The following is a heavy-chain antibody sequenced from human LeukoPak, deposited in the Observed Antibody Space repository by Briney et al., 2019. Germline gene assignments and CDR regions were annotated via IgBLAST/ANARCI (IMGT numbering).Heavy chain of an antibody. CDR2: INPSSGGT. CDR1: GYTFIAYY. CDR3: AGQKDPRPIDY. Sequence: ASVKVSCRASGYTFIAYYMHWVRQAPGQGLEWMGWINPSSGGTNYAQKFQGRVTMTRDTSISTAYMELSELRSDDTAVYYWAGQKDPRPIDYWGQGTLITVSS. V-gene: IGHV1-2*02. J-gene: IGHJ4*02.